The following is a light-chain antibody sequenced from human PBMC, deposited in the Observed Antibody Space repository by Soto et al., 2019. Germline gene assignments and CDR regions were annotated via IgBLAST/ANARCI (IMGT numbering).Light chain of an antibody. CDR1: QSVSNNY. V-gene: IGKV3-20*01. CDR2: GAS. J-gene: IGKJ1*01. CDR3: QQYGSSGT. Sequence: EIVLTQSPGTLSLSPVESAPLSCTASQSVSNNYLAWYQQKPGKAPRLLIYGASNRATGIPDRFSGSGSGTDFTLTISRLEPEDFAVYYCQQYGSSGTFGQGTKV.